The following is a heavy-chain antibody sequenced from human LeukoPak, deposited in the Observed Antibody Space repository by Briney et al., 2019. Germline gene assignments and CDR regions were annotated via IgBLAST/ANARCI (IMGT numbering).Heavy chain of an antibody. CDR3: ARSHDFWSGYFRFDP. V-gene: IGHV4-61*02. J-gene: IGHJ5*02. CDR1: GGSISSGSYY. Sequence: PSETLSLTCTVSGGSISSGSYYWSWIRQPAGKGQEWIGRIYTSGSTNYNPSLKSRVTISVDTSKNQFSLKLSSVTAADTAVYYCARSHDFWSGYFRFDPWGQGTLVTVSS. D-gene: IGHD3-3*01. CDR2: IYTSGST.